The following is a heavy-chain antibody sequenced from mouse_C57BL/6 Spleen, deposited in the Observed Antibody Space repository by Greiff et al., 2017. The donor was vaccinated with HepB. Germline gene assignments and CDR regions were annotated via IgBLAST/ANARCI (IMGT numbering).Heavy chain of an antibody. CDR3: ARPGRSLDYWYSRG. CDR2: ISSGGIYT. V-gene: IGHV5-6*01. CDR1: GFTFSSYG. Sequence: EVLLVESGGDLLKPGGSLKLSCAASGFTFSSYGMSWVRQTPDKSLEWVATISSGGIYTYYPDSVKGRFTISRDNAKNTLYLQMSSLKSEDTAMYYGARPGRSLDYWYSRGWGKGTTFTVSS. D-gene: IGHD2-14*01. J-gene: IGHJ1*02.